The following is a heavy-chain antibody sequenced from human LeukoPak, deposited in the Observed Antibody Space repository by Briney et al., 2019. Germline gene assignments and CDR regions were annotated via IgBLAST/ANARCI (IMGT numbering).Heavy chain of an antibody. D-gene: IGHD3-16*01. CDR2: LSPEASDK. CDR3: TRDAYTPASDS. J-gene: IGHJ5*01. Sequence: GGSLRLSCAASGFTFSSYWMSWVRQAPGKGLEWVANLSPEASDKYYVDSVKGRFTIFRDNAKNSLYLQMSSLRAEDTAVYYCTRDAYTPASDSWGQGTPVSVSS. CDR1: GFTFSSYW. V-gene: IGHV3-7*01.